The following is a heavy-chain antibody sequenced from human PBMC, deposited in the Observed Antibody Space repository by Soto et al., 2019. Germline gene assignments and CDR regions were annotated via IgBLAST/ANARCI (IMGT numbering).Heavy chain of an antibody. CDR3: ARVSSPY. CDR2: ISYDGTEK. V-gene: IGHV3-30*03. Sequence: GGSLRLSCAASGFTFSSYGMHWVRQAPGKGLEWVAVISYDGTEKYHADSVKGRFTISRDNAKNTLYLEMNSLRAEDTAVYYCARVSSPYWGQGTLVTVSS. J-gene: IGHJ4*02. CDR1: GFTFSSYG.